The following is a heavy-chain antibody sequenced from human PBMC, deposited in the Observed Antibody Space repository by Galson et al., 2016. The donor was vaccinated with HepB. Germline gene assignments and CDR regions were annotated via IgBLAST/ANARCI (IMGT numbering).Heavy chain of an antibody. V-gene: IGHV3-48*02. D-gene: IGHD2-15*01. Sequence: LRLSCAASGFGFIAYGMNWVRQAPGKGLQWISYISSSRGAIYYADSVKGRFTISRDNAKNSLYLQMNSLRDEDTAVYYCARDPYRGGTDWSDPWGQGTLVIVSS. CDR2: ISSSRGAI. CDR3: ARDPYRGGTDWSDP. CDR1: GFGFIAYG. J-gene: IGHJ5*02.